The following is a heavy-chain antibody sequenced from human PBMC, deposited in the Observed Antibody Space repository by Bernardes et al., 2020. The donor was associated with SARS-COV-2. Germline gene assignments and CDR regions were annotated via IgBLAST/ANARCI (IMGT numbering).Heavy chain of an antibody. Sequence: ASAKVSCKASGYTFTSYGISWVRQAPGQGLEWMGWISAYNGNTNYAQKLQGRVTMTTDTSTSTAYMELRSLRSDDTAVYYCARDSVGGKFLEWLTSADWFDPWGQGTLVTVSS. J-gene: IGHJ5*02. CDR2: ISAYNGNT. V-gene: IGHV1-18*01. D-gene: IGHD3-3*01. CDR3: ARDSVGGKFLEWLTSADWFDP. CDR1: GYTFTSYG.